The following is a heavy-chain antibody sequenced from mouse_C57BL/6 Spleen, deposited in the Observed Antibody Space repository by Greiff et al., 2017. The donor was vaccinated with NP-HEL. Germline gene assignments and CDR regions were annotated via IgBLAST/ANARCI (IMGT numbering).Heavy chain of an antibody. CDR3: TRVYYYGTGARDY. CDR1: GFTFSSYA. CDR2: ISSGGDYI. D-gene: IGHD1-1*01. J-gene: IGHJ4*01. Sequence: EVKLVESGEGLVKPGGSLKLSCAASGFTFSSYAMSWVRQTPEKRLEWVAYISSGGDYIYYADTVKGRFTISRDNARNTLYLQMSSLKSEDTSMYYCTRVYYYGTGARDYWGQGTSVTVSS. V-gene: IGHV5-9-1*02.